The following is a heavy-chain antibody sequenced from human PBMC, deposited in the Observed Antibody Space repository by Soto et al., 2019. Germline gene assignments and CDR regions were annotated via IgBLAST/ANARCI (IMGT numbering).Heavy chain of an antibody. D-gene: IGHD3-9*01. Sequence: QVQLQESGPGLVKPSQTLSLTCIVSGDSITSGNYYWSWIRQHPGKGLEWIGYIHHSGNTYYIPSLNSRLSLSMATSKNQSSLQLSSVTAADTALYYCARPNYDSFTGLSGFDIWGQGTMVTVSS. CDR2: IHHSGNT. V-gene: IGHV4-31*03. J-gene: IGHJ3*02. CDR3: ARPNYDSFTGLSGFDI. CDR1: GDSITSGNYY.